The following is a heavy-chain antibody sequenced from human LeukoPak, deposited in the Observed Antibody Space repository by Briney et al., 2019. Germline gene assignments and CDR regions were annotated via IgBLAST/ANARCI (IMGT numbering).Heavy chain of an antibody. CDR2: ISWSGDKV. D-gene: IGHD3-22*01. CDR3: AKDRHLYYYDSSGYPGYFDY. J-gene: IGHJ4*02. CDR1: GFTFDDYA. Sequence: GRSLRLSCVASGFTFDDYAMHWVRQAPGKGLEWVSGISWSGDKVGYEDSVQGRFTISRDNAKNSLYLQMNSLRAEDTALYYCAKDRHLYYYDSSGYPGYFDYWGRGTLVIVSS. V-gene: IGHV3-9*01.